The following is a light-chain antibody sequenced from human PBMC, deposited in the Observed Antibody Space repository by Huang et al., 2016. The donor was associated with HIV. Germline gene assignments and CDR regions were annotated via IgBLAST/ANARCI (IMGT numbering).Light chain of an antibody. CDR1: PSVSTW. V-gene: IGKV1-5*03. J-gene: IGKJ1*01. CDR2: EAS. Sequence: DIQMTQSSFTLSSSVGDTVTIACRASPSVSTWLAWYQQQAGRAPNLLIYEASTLESGVPSRFSGGGSGTDFTLTISSLQPDDFATYYCQQYKSFPWTFGQGTKVEV. CDR3: QQYKSFPWT.